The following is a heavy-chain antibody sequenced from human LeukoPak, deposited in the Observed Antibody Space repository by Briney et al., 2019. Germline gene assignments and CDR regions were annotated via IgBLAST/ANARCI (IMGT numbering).Heavy chain of an antibody. D-gene: IGHD1-26*01. V-gene: IGHV3-21*01. CDR2: ISSSSDYI. CDR1: GFTFSTYS. J-gene: IGHJ4*02. Sequence: GGSLRLSCAASGFTFSTYSMNWVRQAPGNGLEWVSSISSSSDYIYYADSVKGRFTVSRDNAKNSLHLQMNSLRAEDTAVYYCARDIAGRELLDYWGQGTLVTVSS. CDR3: ARDIAGRELLDY.